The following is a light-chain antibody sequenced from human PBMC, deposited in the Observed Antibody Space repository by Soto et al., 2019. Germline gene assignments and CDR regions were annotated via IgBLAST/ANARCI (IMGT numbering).Light chain of an antibody. Sequence: EIVMTQSPATLSVSPGERVSLSCRASQSIYDKLAWYQQKPGQTPRLLIYDASTRATGISGSFSGSGSGTEFTLTISSLQSEDFAVYYCQQYYSYPWTFGQGTKVEIK. J-gene: IGKJ1*01. CDR1: QSIYDK. CDR2: DAS. CDR3: QQYYSYPWT. V-gene: IGKV3-15*01.